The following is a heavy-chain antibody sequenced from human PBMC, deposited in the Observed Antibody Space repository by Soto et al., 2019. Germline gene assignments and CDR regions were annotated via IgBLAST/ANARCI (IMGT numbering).Heavy chain of an antibody. CDR1: GYTFTGYY. Sequence: ASVTVSCKASGYTFTGYYMHWVRQAPGQGLEWMGWINPNSGGTNYAQKFQGWVTMTRDTSISTAYMELSRLRSDDTAVYYCARDYYYGSGSYYKTLYFDYWGQGTLVTVSS. V-gene: IGHV1-2*04. D-gene: IGHD3-10*01. CDR3: ARDYYYGSGSYYKTLYFDY. J-gene: IGHJ4*02. CDR2: INPNSGGT.